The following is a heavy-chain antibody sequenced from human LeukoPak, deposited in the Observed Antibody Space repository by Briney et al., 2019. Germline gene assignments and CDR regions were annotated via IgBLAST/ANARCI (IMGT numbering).Heavy chain of an antibody. J-gene: IGHJ4*02. CDR3: ARSRYCSSTSCYSFDY. CDR1: GYTFTGYY. Sequence: GASVKVSCKASGYTFTGYYMHWVRAAPGQGLEWMGGINPNSDGKHYAQKFQGRVTMTRDTSISTAYMELSRLRSDDTAVYYCARSRYCSSTSCYSFDYWGQGTLVTVSS. V-gene: IGHV1-2*02. D-gene: IGHD2-2*01. CDR2: INPNSDGK.